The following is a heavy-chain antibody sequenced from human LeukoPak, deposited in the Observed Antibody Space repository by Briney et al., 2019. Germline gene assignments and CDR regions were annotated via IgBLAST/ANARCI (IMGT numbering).Heavy chain of an antibody. CDR3: AKGQWLDDY. D-gene: IGHD6-19*01. CDR1: GFTVSSNS. CDR2: IYSDNT. Sequence: PGGSLRLSCTVSGFTVSSNSMSWVRQAPGKGLEWVSFIYSDNTHYSDSVKGRFTISRDNAKNSLFLQMNSLSVEDTAVYYCAKGQWLDDYWGQGTLVTVSS. J-gene: IGHJ4*02. V-gene: IGHV3-53*01.